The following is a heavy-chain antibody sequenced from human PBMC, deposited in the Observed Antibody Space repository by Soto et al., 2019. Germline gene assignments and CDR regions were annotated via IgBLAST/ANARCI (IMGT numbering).Heavy chain of an antibody. CDR2: INPSGGST. CDR1: GYTFTSYY. V-gene: IGHV1-46*03. J-gene: IGHJ4*02. Sequence: GASVKVSCKASGYTFTSYYMHWVRQAPGQGLEWMGIINPSGGSTSYAQKFQGRVTMTRDTSTSTVYMELSSLRSEDTAVYYCASISIAAAGDYYFDYWSQGTLVTVSS. CDR3: ASISIAAAGDYYFDY. D-gene: IGHD6-13*01.